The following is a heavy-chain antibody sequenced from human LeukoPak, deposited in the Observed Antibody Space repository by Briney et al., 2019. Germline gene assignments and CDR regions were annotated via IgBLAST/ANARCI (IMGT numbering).Heavy chain of an antibody. CDR2: INHNGNT. J-gene: IGHJ5*02. CDR3: SKGPLVLMVCARGTRFEP. V-gene: IGHV4-34*01. CDR1: GGSFSGYF. Sequence: PSETLSLTCGVSGGSFSGYFWTWIRQPPGKGLEWIGEINHNGNTSYNPSLKSRVTMSVDASKRQSSLMLDSVTAADTAVYYCSKGPLVLMVCARGTRFEPWGQGTLVSVSS. D-gene: IGHD2-8*01.